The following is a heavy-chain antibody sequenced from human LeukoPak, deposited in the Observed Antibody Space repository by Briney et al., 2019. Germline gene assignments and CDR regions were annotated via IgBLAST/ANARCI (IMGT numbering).Heavy chain of an antibody. CDR1: GDSITSGYY. D-gene: IGHD1-7*01. CDR3: AREGQDWNYAGDAFDI. J-gene: IGHJ3*02. V-gene: IGHV4-38-2*02. Sequence: SETLSLTCTVSGDSITSGYYWGWIRQPPGKGLEWIGSIFHGGRTYYNPSLKSRVTISVDTSKNQFSLKLSSVTAADTAVFYCAREGQDWNYAGDAFDIWGQGTMVTVSS. CDR2: IFHGGRT.